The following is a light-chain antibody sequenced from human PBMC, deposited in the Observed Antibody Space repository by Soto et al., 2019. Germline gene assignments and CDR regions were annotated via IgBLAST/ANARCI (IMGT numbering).Light chain of an antibody. CDR2: ATS. V-gene: IGKV1-39*01. CDR1: QSISTY. J-gene: IGKJ1*01. CDR3: QQAYSTPWT. Sequence: IQMTQSHSSLSASVGDRFSITSRASQSISTYLHWYQQKPGTAPKLLIYATSNLQSGVPSRFSGSGSGTDFTLTINSLQPEDSATYYCQQAYSTPWTFGQGAKVAIK.